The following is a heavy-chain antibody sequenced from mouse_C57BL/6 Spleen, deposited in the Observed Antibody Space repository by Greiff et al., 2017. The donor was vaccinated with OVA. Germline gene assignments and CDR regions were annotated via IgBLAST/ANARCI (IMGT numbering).Heavy chain of an antibody. CDR2: IDPRSGNT. CDR3: AREGDSDVVDY. J-gene: IGHJ2*01. CDR1: GYTFTSYG. V-gene: IGHV1-81*01. D-gene: IGHD2-4*01. Sequence: QVQLQQSGAELARPGASVKLSCKASGYTFTSYGISWVKQRTGQGLEWIGEIDPRSGNTYYNEKFKGKATLTADKSSSTAYMELRSLTSEDSAVDFCAREGDSDVVDYWGQGTTLTVSS.